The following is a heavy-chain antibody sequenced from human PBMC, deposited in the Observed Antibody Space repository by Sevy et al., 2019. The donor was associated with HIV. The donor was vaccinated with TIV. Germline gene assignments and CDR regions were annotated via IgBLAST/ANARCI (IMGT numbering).Heavy chain of an antibody. J-gene: IGHJ5*02. D-gene: IGHD3-3*01. CDR1: GGSISSYY. Sequence: LETLSLTCTVFGGSISSYYWNWIQQPPGKALEWIGYINYSGSTNYNPSLKSRVTISVDMSNNQFSLKLSSVTAADTAVYYCARESPLGVEWVLSRPQNWFDPWGQGTLVTVSS. CDR2: INYSGST. V-gene: IGHV4-59*01. CDR3: ARESPLGVEWVLSRPQNWFDP.